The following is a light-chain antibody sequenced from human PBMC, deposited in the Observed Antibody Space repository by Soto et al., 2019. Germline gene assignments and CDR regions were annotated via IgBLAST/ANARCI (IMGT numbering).Light chain of an antibody. V-gene: IGKV3-11*01. CDR2: DAS. CDR1: HYLANS. Sequence: EIVLPQSPATLSLSPGERATLSCRASHYLANSLAWYQQKPGQAPRLLIYDASDRATGIPGRFSGSGSGTDFTLTISSLEPEDFAVYYCQQRSDWSPITFGQGTRLDIQ. J-gene: IGKJ5*01. CDR3: QQRSDWSPIT.